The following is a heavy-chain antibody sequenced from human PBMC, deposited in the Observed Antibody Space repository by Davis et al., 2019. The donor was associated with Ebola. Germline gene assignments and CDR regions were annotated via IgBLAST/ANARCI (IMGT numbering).Heavy chain of an antibody. CDR1: GFIFSSHN. CDR3: AKHQSSSCYHVADV. CDR2: ICGSGGGT. V-gene: IGHV3-23*01. J-gene: IGHJ6*02. Sequence: GESLKISCEGSGFIFSSHNMNWVRQVPGKGLEWVSSICGSGGGTYYADSVKGRFTISRDDSNNTLYVQMDSLRAEDTALYYCAKHQSSSCYHVADVRGQGATVTVSS. D-gene: IGHD6-19*01.